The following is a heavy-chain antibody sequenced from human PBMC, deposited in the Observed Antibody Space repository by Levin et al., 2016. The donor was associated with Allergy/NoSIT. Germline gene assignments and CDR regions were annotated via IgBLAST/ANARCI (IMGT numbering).Heavy chain of an antibody. CDR3: ARQWGTFGSSQPDDAFDI. V-gene: IGHV4-39*01. J-gene: IGHJ3*02. CDR2: IYYSGST. D-gene: IGHD1-7*01. CDR1: GGSISSSSYY. Sequence: SETLSLTCTVSGGSISSSSYYWGWIRQPPGKGLEWIGSIYYSGSTYYNPSLKSRVTISVDTSKNQFSLKLSSVTAADTAVYYCARQWGTFGSSQPDDAFDIWGQGTMVTVSS.